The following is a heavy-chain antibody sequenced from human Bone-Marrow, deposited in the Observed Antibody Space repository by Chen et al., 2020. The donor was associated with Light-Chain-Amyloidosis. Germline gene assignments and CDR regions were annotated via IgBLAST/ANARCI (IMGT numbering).Heavy chain of an antibody. V-gene: IGHV3-30-3*01. CDR1: GFTLSSYA. J-gene: IGHJ6*02. Sequence: GFTLSSYAMHWVRQAAGKGRVWVAVISYDGSNKYYADSVKSRFTISRDNSKNTLYLQMNSLRADDTAVYYCARGCYDYDSSGYQPPGFSWGYYYYYGIDVWSQGTTVTVSS. CDR3: ARGCYDYDSSGYQPPGFSWGYYYYYGIDV. CDR2: ISYDGSNK. D-gene: IGHD3-22*01.